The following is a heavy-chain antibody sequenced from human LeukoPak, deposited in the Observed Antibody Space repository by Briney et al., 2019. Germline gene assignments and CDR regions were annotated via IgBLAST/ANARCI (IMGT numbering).Heavy chain of an antibody. V-gene: IGHV3-7*01. CDR1: GFTFSSYW. CDR3: ARDVAGYNAFDY. Sequence: PGGSLRLSCATSGFTFSSYWMSWVRQAPGKGLEWVAYIKQDGSEKYYVDSVKGRFTISRDNAKNSLFLHMNSLRAEDTAVYYCARDVAGYNAFDYWGQGTLVTVSS. J-gene: IGHJ4*02. D-gene: IGHD5-24*01. CDR2: IKQDGSEK.